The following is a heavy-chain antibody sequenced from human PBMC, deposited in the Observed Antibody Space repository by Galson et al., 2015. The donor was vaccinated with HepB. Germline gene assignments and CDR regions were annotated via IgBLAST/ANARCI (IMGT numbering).Heavy chain of an antibody. J-gene: IGHJ5*02. V-gene: IGHV1-18*04. D-gene: IGHD3-9*01. Sequence: SVKVSCKASGYTFTSYGISWVRQAPGQGLEWMGWISAYNGNTNYAQKLQGRVTMTTDTSTSTAYMELRSLRSDDTAVYYCARDHYDILTGYYDNWFDPWGQGTLVTVSS. CDR1: GYTFTSYG. CDR2: ISAYNGNT. CDR3: ARDHYDILTGYYDNWFDP.